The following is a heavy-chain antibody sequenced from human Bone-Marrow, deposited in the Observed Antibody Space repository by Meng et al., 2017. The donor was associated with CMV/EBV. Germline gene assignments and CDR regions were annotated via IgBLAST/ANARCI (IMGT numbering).Heavy chain of an antibody. D-gene: IGHD2-2*01. CDR2: IRYDASNK. Sequence: GGSLRLSCAASGFTFSSYGVHWVRQAPGKGLQWVASIRYDASNKYYRDSVKGRFTISRDNSKNTLYLQMNSLRAEDTAVYFCVKRLYCGSTTCSKAMDVWGQGTTVTVSS. J-gene: IGHJ6*02. V-gene: IGHV3-30*02. CDR1: GFTFSSYG. CDR3: VKRLYCGSTTCSKAMDV.